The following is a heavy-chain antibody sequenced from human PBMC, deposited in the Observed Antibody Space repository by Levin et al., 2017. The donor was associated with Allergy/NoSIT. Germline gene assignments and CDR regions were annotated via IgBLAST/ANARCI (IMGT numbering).Heavy chain of an antibody. V-gene: IGHV5-51*01. Sequence: HGESLKISCKGSGYVFAGYWIGWVRQVPGKGLEWMGIMYPGDSGTTYSPSFQGQVTISADKSISTAYLQWSSLKDSDTAIYYCARYRPVYGGNPDYWGQGTLVTVSS. D-gene: IGHD4-23*01. CDR1: GYVFAGYW. CDR2: MYPGDSGT. J-gene: IGHJ4*02. CDR3: ARYRPVYGGNPDY.